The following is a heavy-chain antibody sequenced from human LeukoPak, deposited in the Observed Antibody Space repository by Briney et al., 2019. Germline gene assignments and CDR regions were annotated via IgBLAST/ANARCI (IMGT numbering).Heavy chain of an antibody. CDR1: GFTFSSYG. V-gene: IGHV3-30*02. Sequence: GGSLRLSCAASGFTFSSYGMHWVRQAPGKGLEWVAFIRYDGSNKYYADSVKGRFTISRDNSKNTLYLQMNSLRAEDTAVYYCAKDTGSSLSLFDYWGQGTLVTVSS. D-gene: IGHD2-15*01. CDR2: IRYDGSNK. CDR3: AKDTGSSLSLFDY. J-gene: IGHJ4*02.